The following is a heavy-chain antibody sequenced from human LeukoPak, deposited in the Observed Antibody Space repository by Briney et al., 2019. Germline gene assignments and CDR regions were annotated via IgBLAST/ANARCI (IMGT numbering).Heavy chain of an antibody. J-gene: IGHJ4*02. D-gene: IGHD2/OR15-2a*01. CDR1: GTSISGDY. CDR2: VYFTGNT. Sequence: SETLSLTCTVSGTSISGDYWSWIRQPPGKGLEWIGYVYFTGNTNYNPSLKSRVTISMDTSKNQISLTVTSVTAADTAIYYCARHPFSSPFDFWGQGTLVAVSS. CDR3: ARHPFSSPFDF. V-gene: IGHV4-59*08.